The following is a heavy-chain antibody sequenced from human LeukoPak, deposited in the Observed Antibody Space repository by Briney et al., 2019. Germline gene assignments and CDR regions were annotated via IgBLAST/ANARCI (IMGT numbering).Heavy chain of an antibody. Sequence: GGSLRLSCAASGFTFSSHWLSWIRQAPGKGLEWVSAISGSGGSTYYADSVKGRFTISRDNSKTTLYLQRNSLRAEDTAVYYCAADVPPTWGQGTLVTVSS. J-gene: IGHJ5*02. V-gene: IGHV3-23*01. CDR3: AADVPPT. CDR1: GFTFSSHW. CDR2: ISGSGGST.